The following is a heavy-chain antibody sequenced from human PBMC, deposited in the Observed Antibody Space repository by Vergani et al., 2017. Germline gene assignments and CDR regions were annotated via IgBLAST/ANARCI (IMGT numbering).Heavy chain of an antibody. D-gene: IGHD3-16*02. CDR3: ARHHKYYDYVWGSYRPHWFDP. V-gene: IGHV4-34*01. CDR1: GRSFSGYY. J-gene: IGHJ5*02. Sequence: QVPLQQWGAGLLKPSETLSLTCAVYGRSFSGYYWSWIRQPPGTGLEWIGEINQSGSTNYNPSLKSRVTISVDTSKNQYSLKLSSVTAAYTAVYDCARHHKYYDYVWGSYRPHWFDPWGQGTLVTVSS. CDR2: INQSGST.